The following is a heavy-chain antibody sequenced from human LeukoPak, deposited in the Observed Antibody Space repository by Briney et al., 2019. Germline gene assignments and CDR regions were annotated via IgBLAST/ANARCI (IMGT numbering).Heavy chain of an antibody. V-gene: IGHV3-7*03. Sequence: PGGSLRLSCAASGFTFSSYWMSWVRQAPGKGLEWVANIKQDGSEKYYVDSVKGRFTISRDNAKNSLYLQMNSLRAEDAALYYCARDSYSSSWYPSGYWGQGTLVTVSS. J-gene: IGHJ4*02. CDR3: ARDSYSSSWYPSGY. CDR1: GFTFSSYW. D-gene: IGHD6-13*01. CDR2: IKQDGSEK.